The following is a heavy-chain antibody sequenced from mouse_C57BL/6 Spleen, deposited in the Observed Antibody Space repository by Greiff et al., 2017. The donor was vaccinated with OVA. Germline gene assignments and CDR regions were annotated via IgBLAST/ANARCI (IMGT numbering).Heavy chain of an antibody. V-gene: IGHV3-6*01. D-gene: IGHD2-1*01. CDR2: ISYDGSN. Sequence: DVQLQESGPGLVKPSQSLSLTCSVTGYSITSGYYWNWIRQFPGNKLEWMGYISYDGSNNYNPSLKNRISITRDTSKNQFFLKLNSVTTEDTATYYCARLLYWYFDVWGTGTTVTVSS. CDR3: ARLLYWYFDV. CDR1: GYSITSGYY. J-gene: IGHJ1*03.